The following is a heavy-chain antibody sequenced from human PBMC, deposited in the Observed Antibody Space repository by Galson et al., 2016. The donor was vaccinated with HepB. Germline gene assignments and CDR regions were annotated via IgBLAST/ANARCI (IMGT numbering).Heavy chain of an antibody. CDR3: AKGKWFGELLTPLDQ. V-gene: IGHV3-23*01. CDR1: GFTFSSFA. D-gene: IGHD3-10*01. CDR2: FSGTGDSA. J-gene: IGHJ4*02. Sequence: SLRLSCAASGFTFSSFAMTWVRQAPGRGLEWVSGFSGTGDSAYYADSVKGRFTISRDSSKSTLFLLMNSLRVEDTAVYYCAKGKWFGELLTPLDQWGQGTRVTVSS.